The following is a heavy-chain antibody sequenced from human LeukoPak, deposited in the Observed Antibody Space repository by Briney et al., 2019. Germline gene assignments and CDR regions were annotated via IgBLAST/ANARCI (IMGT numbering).Heavy chain of an antibody. CDR2: IYYSGST. D-gene: IGHD3-10*01. CDR3: ARAGLTGGVGY. Sequence: PSETLSLTCTVSGASISSYYWSWIRQPPGKGLEWIGYIYYSGSTNYNPSLKSRVTISVGTSKNQFSLKLSSVTAADTAVYYCARAGLTGGVGYWGQGTLVTVSS. CDR1: GASISSYY. V-gene: IGHV4-59*12. J-gene: IGHJ4*02.